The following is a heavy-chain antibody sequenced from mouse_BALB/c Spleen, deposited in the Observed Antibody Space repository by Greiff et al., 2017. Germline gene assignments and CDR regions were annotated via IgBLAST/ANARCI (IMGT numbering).Heavy chain of an antibody. CDR3: TRSHDYETFAY. CDR1: GYTFTSYY. J-gene: IGHJ3*01. Sequence: QVQLKESGAELVKPGASVKLSCKASGYTFTSYYMYWVKQRPGQGLEWIGEINPSNGGTNFNEKFKSKATLTVDKSSSTAYMQLSSLTSEDSAVYYCTRSHDYETFAYWGQGTLVTVSA. CDR2: INPSNGGT. V-gene: IGHV1S81*02. D-gene: IGHD2-4*01.